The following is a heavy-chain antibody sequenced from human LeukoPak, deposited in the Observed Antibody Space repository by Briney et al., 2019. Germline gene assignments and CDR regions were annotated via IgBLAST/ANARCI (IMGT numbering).Heavy chain of an antibody. Sequence: ASVKVSCKASGYTFTGYYMRWVRQAPGQGLEWMGWINPNSGGTNYAQKFQGRVTMTRDMSTSTAYMELSSLRSEDTAVHYCAADGAAAGTGAFDIWGQGTMVTVSS. J-gene: IGHJ3*02. CDR1: GYTFTGYY. CDR3: AADGAAAGTGAFDI. V-gene: IGHV1-2*02. D-gene: IGHD6-13*01. CDR2: INPNSGGT.